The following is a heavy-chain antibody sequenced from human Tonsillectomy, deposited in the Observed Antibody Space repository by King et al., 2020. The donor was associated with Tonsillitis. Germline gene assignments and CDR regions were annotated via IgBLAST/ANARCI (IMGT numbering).Heavy chain of an antibody. V-gene: IGHV3-74*01. Sequence: VQLVESGGGLVQPGGSLRVSCAASGFSFSAYWMHWVRQAPGKGLVWVSRIRGDGGETKYADSVKGRFTISRDNAKNTLYLQMNNLRAEDTAIYYCAKDEVLGSGSCGSWGQGTLVTVSS. D-gene: IGHD3-10*01. CDR2: IRGDGGET. CDR1: GFSFSAYW. CDR3: AKDEVLGSGSCGS. J-gene: IGHJ5*02.